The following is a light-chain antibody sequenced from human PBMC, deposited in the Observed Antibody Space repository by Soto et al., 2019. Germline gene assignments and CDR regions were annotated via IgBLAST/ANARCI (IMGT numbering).Light chain of an antibody. CDR2: GAS. J-gene: IGKJ5*01. CDR3: QQYNDWPPIT. V-gene: IGKV3-15*01. Sequence: EIVMTQSPATLAVSPGKRATLSCRASQSVSSNLAWYQQKPGQATSLIIFGASTRATGIPARFSGSGAGTEFTLTISSLQSEDFAFYYCQQYNDWPPITFGQGTRLEIK. CDR1: QSVSSN.